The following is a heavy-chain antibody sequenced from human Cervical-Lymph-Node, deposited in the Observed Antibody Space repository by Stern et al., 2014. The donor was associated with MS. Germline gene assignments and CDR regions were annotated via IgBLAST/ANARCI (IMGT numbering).Heavy chain of an antibody. J-gene: IGHJ4*02. D-gene: IGHD6-13*01. CDR1: GFTFSSYS. CDR2: ISSSSSYI. CDR3: AREQLVTDYFDY. Sequence: EVQLVESGGGLVKPGGSLRLSCAASGFTFSSYSMNWVRQAPGKGLEWVSSISSSSSYIYYADSVKGRFTISRDNAKNSLYLQMNSLRAEDTAVYYCAREQLVTDYFDYWGQGTLVTVSS. V-gene: IGHV3-21*01.